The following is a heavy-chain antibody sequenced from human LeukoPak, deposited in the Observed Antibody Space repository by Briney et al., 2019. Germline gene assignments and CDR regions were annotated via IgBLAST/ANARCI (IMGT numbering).Heavy chain of an antibody. J-gene: IGHJ6*02. V-gene: IGHV3-21*01. CDR3: ARDQDIVVVPAAINGMDV. Sequence: PGGSLRLSCAASGFTFSSYSMNWVRQAPGKGLEWVSSISSSSYIYYADSVKGRFTISRDNAKNSLYLQMNSLRAEDTAVYYCARDQDIVVVPAAINGMDVWGQGTTVTVSS. CDR1: GFTFSSYS. D-gene: IGHD2-2*02. CDR2: ISSSSYI.